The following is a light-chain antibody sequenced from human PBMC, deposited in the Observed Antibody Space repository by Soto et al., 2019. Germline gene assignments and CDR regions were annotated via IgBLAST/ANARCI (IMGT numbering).Light chain of an antibody. CDR1: QSISRW. V-gene: IGKV1-5*01. Sequence: DIQMTQSPSTLSASVGDRVTITCRASQSISRWLAWYQQKPGKAPKLLIYDASRLQRGVPPRLRGSGSGTEFTLAISSLQPDDFAAYHCHQHSSHLWKFVQGTKVEMK. CDR2: DAS. CDR3: HQHSSHLWK. J-gene: IGKJ1*01.